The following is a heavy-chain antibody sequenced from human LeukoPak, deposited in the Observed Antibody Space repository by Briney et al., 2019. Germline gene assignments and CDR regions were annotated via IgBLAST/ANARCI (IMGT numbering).Heavy chain of an antibody. CDR2: ISSSSSYI. D-gene: IGHD3-22*01. CDR3: ARVPKITMIVVGYFDY. J-gene: IGHJ4*02. CDR1: GFTFSSYG. Sequence: PGGSLRLSCAASGFTFSSYGMHWVRQAPGKGLEWVSSISSSSSYIYYADSVKGRFTISRDNAKNSLYLQMNSLRAEDTAVYYCARVPKITMIVVGYFDYWGQGTLVTVSS. V-gene: IGHV3-21*01.